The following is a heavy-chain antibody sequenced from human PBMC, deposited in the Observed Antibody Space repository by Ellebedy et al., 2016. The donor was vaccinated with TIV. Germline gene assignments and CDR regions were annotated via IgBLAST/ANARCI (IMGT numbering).Heavy chain of an antibody. CDR1: GYTFSNYY. V-gene: IGHV1-46*01. D-gene: IGHD5-12*01. CDR3: ARGRGYSSDVCDI. CDR2: INPRDETK. Sequence: AASVKVSCKASGYTFSNYYMHWVRQAPGQGLEWMGIINPRDETKAYAQNFQGRVTVTRDTSPSTVYREMSSPRFEDTAVYYCARGRGYSSDVCDIWGQGTMVTVSS. J-gene: IGHJ3*02.